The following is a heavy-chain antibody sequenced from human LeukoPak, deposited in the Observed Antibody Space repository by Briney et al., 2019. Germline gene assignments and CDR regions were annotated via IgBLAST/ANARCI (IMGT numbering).Heavy chain of an antibody. CDR3: ARDPSGYFNY. D-gene: IGHD3-22*01. J-gene: IGHJ4*02. V-gene: IGHV4-61*01. Sequence: EPSETLSLTCTVSGGSVSSGNYYWSWIRQPPGKGLDWTGYIYYSGSTNYNPSLKSRVTISVDTSKNQFSLRLSSVTAADTAVYYCARDPSGYFNYWGQGTLATVSS. CDR2: IYYSGST. CDR1: GGSVSSGNYY.